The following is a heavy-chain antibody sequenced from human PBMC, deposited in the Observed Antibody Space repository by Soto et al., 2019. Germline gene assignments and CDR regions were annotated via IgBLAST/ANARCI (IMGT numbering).Heavy chain of an antibody. D-gene: IGHD3-22*01. J-gene: IGHJ4*02. CDR1: GFTFSSYG. Sequence: PVGSLRLSCAASGFTFSSYGMHWVRQAPGKGLEWVADIRYDGSKKYYADSVKGRFTISRDNSKNTLYLQMNSLRAEDTAVYYCATAGTYYYDSSGSPDYWGQGTLVTVSS. CDR3: ATAGTYYYDSSGSPDY. V-gene: IGHV3-33*01. CDR2: IRYDGSKK.